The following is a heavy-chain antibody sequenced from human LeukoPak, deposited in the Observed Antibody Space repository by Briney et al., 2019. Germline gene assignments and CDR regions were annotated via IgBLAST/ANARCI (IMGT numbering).Heavy chain of an antibody. J-gene: IGHJ4*02. CDR2: MNPNSGNT. D-gene: IGHD5-24*01. V-gene: IGHV1-8*01. CDR1: GYTFTSYD. CDR3: ASTPRDGYNWVY. Sequence: ASVKVSCKASGYTFTSYDINWVRQATGQGLEWMGWMNPNSGNTGYAQKFQGRVTMTRNTSISTAYMELSRLRSDDTAVYYCASTPRDGYNWVYWGQGTLVTVPS.